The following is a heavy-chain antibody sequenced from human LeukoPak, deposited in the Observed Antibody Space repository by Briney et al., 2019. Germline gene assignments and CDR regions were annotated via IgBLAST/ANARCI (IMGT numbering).Heavy chain of an antibody. J-gene: IGHJ4*02. CDR1: GFTFSSYA. CDR2: ISGSGGST. D-gene: IGHD6-19*01. Sequence: GGSLRLSCAASGFTFSSYAMSWVRQGPGKGLEWVSAISGSGGSTYYADSVKGRFTISRDNSRKTLYLQMNSLRVEDTAVYYCAKGGSGWYPGFDYWGQGILVTVSS. V-gene: IGHV3-23*01. CDR3: AKGGSGWYPGFDY.